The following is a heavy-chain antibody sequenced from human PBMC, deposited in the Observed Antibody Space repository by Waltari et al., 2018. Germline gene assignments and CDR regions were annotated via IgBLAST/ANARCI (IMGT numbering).Heavy chain of an antibody. J-gene: IGHJ5*02. CDR3: ARRRSIVVVVAATRINWFDP. V-gene: IGHV4-34*01. CDR1: GGSFSGYY. D-gene: IGHD2-15*01. Sequence: HVQLQQWGAGLLKPSETLSLTCAVYGGSFSGYYWSWIRQPPGKGLEWIGEINHSGSTNYNPSLKSRVTISVDTSKNQFSLKLSSVTAADTAVYYCARRRSIVVVVAATRINWFDPWGQGTLVTVSS. CDR2: INHSGST.